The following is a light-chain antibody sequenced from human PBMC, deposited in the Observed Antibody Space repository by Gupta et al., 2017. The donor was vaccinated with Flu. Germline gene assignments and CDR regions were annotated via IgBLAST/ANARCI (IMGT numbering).Light chain of an antibody. CDR2: DDN. Sequence: SYVLTQPPSVSVAPGQTARMTCGGNNIGSKSVHWYQQKPGQAPVLVVSDDNDRPSGIPERFSGSNSGNTATLTISRVEAEDEADYYCQVWDSSSDHPVVFGGGSKLNVL. V-gene: IGLV3-21*02. CDR1: NIGSKS. CDR3: QVWDSSSDHPVV. J-gene: IGLJ2*01.